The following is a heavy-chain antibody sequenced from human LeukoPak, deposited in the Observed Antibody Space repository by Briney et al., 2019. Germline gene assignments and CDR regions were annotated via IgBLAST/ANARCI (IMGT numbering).Heavy chain of an antibody. V-gene: IGHV4-34*01. J-gene: IGHJ5*02. CDR1: GGSFSDYY. Sequence: PSETLSLTCAVYGGSFSDYYWSWIRQPPGKGLEWIGEINHSGSTNYNPSLKSRVTISVDTSKNQFSLKLSSVTAADTAVYYCARGPLYYYDSRRWFDPWGQGTLVTVSS. CDR2: INHSGST. CDR3: ARGPLYYYDSRRWFDP. D-gene: IGHD3-22*01.